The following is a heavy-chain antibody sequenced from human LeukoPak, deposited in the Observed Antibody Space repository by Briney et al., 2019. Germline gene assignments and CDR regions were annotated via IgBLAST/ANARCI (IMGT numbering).Heavy chain of an antibody. CDR3: ARYCSSTSCRFDY. Sequence: PSETLSLTCAVYGGSFSGYYWSWIRQPPGKGLEWIGETNHSGSTNYNPSLKSRVTISVDTSKNQFSLKLSSVTAADTAVYYCARYCSSTSCRFDYWGQGTLVTVSS. V-gene: IGHV4-34*01. CDR2: TNHSGST. D-gene: IGHD2-2*01. CDR1: GGSFSGYY. J-gene: IGHJ4*02.